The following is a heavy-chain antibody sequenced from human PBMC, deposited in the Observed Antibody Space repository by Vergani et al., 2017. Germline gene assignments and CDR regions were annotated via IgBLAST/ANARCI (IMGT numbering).Heavy chain of an antibody. CDR1: GYSISSGYY. CDR2: MYQSGST. D-gene: IGHD3-3*01. Sequence: QVQLQESGPGLVKPSETLSLTCAVSGYSISSGYYWGWIRQPPGKGLEWIGCMYQSGSTYYNPSLKSRVTISVDTSKNQFSLKLSSVTAADTAVYYCARVRTIFGVALFDYWGQGTLVTVSS. J-gene: IGHJ4*02. V-gene: IGHV4-38-2*01. CDR3: ARVRTIFGVALFDY.